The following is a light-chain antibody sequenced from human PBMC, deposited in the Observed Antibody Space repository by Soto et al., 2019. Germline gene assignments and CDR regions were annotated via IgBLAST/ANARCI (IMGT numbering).Light chain of an antibody. CDR3: AAWDDSLKVGV. V-gene: IGLV1-44*01. CDR1: SSNIGSNT. J-gene: IGLJ3*02. Sequence: QPVLTQPPSASGTPGQRVTISCSGSSSNIGSNTVNCYQQLPGTAPKLLIYSNNQLPSGVPDRFSGSKSGTSASLAISGLQSEDEADYYCAAWDDSLKVGVFGGGTKLTVL. CDR2: SNN.